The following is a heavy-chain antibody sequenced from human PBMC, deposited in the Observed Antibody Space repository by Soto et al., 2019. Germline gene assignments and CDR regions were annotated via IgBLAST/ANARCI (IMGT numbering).Heavy chain of an antibody. D-gene: IGHD3-3*01. J-gene: IGHJ6*02. V-gene: IGHV1-3*01. Sequence: AASVKVSCKSSGYTFTSYAMHWVRQAPGQRLEWMGWINAGNGNTKYSQKFQGRVTITRDTSASTAYMELSSLRSEDTAVYYCARSESNYYFWSGYYTRSDYYYGMDVWGQGTTVTV. CDR3: ARSESNYYFWSGYYTRSDYYYGMDV. CDR1: GYTFTSYA. CDR2: INAGNGNT.